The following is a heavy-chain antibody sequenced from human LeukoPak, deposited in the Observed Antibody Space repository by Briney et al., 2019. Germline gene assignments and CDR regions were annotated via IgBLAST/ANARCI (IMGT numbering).Heavy chain of an antibody. J-gene: IGHJ5*02. Sequence: SETLSLTCTVSGGSISSSSYYWGWIRQPPGKGLEWIGSIYYSGSTYYNPSLKGRVTISVDTSKNQFSLKLSSVTAADTAVYYCARHEIVVVPAAIGWFDPWGQGTLVTVSS. D-gene: IGHD2-2*01. CDR1: GGSISSSSYY. CDR3: ARHEIVVVPAAIGWFDP. V-gene: IGHV4-39*01. CDR2: IYYSGST.